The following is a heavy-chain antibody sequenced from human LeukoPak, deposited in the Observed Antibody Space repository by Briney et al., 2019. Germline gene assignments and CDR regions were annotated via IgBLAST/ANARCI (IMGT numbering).Heavy chain of an antibody. Sequence: WASMKVSCKSSGFTFTDYYIHWVRQAPGQGLEWMGYIGPHSSATSSPQEFQGRVTMTRDTSMSTAYMELTRLTSDDTAVYYCAREGNGLLSKDFDYWGQGTLVTLSS. V-gene: IGHV1-2*02. CDR1: GFTFTDYY. D-gene: IGHD2/OR15-2a*01. CDR3: AREGNGLLSKDFDY. J-gene: IGHJ4*02. CDR2: IGPHSSAT.